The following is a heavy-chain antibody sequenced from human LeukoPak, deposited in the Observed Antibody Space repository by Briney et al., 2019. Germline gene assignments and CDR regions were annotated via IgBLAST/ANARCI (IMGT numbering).Heavy chain of an antibody. CDR3: ATLGISDYFDY. D-gene: IGHD1-14*01. CDR1: GLTFRSYW. V-gene: IGHV3-7*03. Sequence: GGSLRLSCAASGLTFRSYWMTWVRQAPGKGLEWVANIKQDGTEKYYVDSVKGRFTISRDNAKNSLYLQMNSLRAEDTAVYYCATLGISDYFDYWGQGTLVTVSS. J-gene: IGHJ4*02. CDR2: IKQDGTEK.